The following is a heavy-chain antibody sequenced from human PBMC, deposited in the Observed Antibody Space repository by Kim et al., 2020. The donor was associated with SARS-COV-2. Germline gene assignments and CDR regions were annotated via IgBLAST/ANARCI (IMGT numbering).Heavy chain of an antibody. CDR3: ASSGYCSGGSCYSSYGMDV. CDR1: GGTFSSYA. J-gene: IGHJ6*02. D-gene: IGHD2-15*01. V-gene: IGHV1-69*13. CDR2: IIPIFGTA. Sequence: SVKVSCKASGGTFSSYAISWVRQAPGQGLEWMGGIIPIFGTANYAQKFQGRVTITADESTSTAYMELSSLRSEDTAVYYCASSGYCSGGSCYSSYGMDVWGQGTTVTVSS.